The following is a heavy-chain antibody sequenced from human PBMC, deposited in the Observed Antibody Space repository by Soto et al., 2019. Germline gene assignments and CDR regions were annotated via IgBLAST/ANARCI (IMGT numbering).Heavy chain of an antibody. V-gene: IGHV3-30*18. J-gene: IGHJ4*02. D-gene: IGHD2-2*01. CDR1: GFTSSSYG. Sequence: GGSLRLSCVVSGFTSSSYGMHWVRQAPGKGLECVAVISDTGSSHYYAASVEGRFTISRENSKNTLSLHMDRLRVEDTAVYYCAKDRGGDCPDNSCYFGADYWGQGTPVTVSS. CDR2: ISDTGSSH. CDR3: AKDRGGDCPDNSCYFGADY.